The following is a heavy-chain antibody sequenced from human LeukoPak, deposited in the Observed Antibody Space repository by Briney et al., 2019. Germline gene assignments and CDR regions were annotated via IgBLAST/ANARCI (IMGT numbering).Heavy chain of an antibody. CDR2: IIPIFGTA. CDR3: ARELNYDILTGYYLQNWFDP. J-gene: IGHJ5*02. D-gene: IGHD3-9*01. CDR1: GYTFTSYG. Sequence: SVKVSCKASGYTFTSYGISWVRQAPGQGLEWMGGIIPIFGTANYAQKFQGRVTITADESTSTAYMELSSLRSEDTAVYYCARELNYDILTGYYLQNWFDPWGQGTLVTVSS. V-gene: IGHV1-69*13.